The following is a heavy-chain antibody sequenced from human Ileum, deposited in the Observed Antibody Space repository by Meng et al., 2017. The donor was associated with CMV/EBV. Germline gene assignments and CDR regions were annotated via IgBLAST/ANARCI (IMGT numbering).Heavy chain of an antibody. V-gene: IGHV3-74*01. CDR3: ARENNGPEEY. D-gene: IGHD1-14*01. Sequence: LSCAASGFCFSDYWINCVRQVPGKGLVFVSRNNNDGTFTRSADSVKGTCTISTDNAKNMLYLEISNPRAEDTAVYYCARENNGPEEYWGQGTLVTVSS. CDR2: NNNDGTFT. CDR1: GFCFSDYW. J-gene: IGHJ4*01.